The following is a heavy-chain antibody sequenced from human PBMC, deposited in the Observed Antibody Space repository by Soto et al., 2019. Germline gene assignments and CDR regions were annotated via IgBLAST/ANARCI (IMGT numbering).Heavy chain of an antibody. CDR2: IHHSGST. J-gene: IGHJ4*02. D-gene: IGHD1-26*01. CDR1: GGNIRSGENF. V-gene: IGHV4-30-4*01. Sequence: PSETQSLTSTFSGGNIRSGENFWNWIRQSPGKGLEWIGYIHHSGSTYYNPSLKSRLTISVDTSKNQISLKLNSVTAADTAVYYCARDTGTYPYYFDYWGQGTLVTVPS. CDR3: ARDTGTYPYYFDY.